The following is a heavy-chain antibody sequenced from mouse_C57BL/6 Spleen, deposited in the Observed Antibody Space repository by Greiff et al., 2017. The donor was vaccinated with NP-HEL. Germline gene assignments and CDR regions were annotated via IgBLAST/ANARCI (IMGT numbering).Heavy chain of an antibody. D-gene: IGHD3-2*02. CDR1: GYTFTSYW. Sequence: QVQLQQPGAELVKPGASVKLSCKASGYTFTSYWMQWVKQRPGQGLEWIGEIDPSDSYTNYNQKFKGKATLTVDTSSSTAYMQLSSLTSEDSAVYYCARRSSGYYDFDYWGQGTTLTVSS. CDR3: ARRSSGYYDFDY. CDR2: IDPSDSYT. J-gene: IGHJ2*01. V-gene: IGHV1-50*01.